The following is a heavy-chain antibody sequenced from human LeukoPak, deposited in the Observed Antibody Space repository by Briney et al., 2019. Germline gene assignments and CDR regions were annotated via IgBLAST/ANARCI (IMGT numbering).Heavy chain of an antibody. D-gene: IGHD6-6*01. CDR3: ARSRRRYSSSSFDY. V-gene: IGHV4-39*07. J-gene: IGHJ4*02. CDR2: INHSGST. Sequence: SETLSLTCTVSGGSISSSSYYWGWIRQPPGKGLEWIGEINHSGSTNYNPSLKSRVTISVDTSKNQFSLKLSSVTAADTAVYYCARSRRRYSSSSFDYWGQGTLVTVSS. CDR1: GGSISSSSYY.